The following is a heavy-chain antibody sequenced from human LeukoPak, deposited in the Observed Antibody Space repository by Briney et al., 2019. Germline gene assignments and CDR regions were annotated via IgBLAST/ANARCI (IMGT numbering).Heavy chain of an antibody. J-gene: IGHJ4*02. D-gene: IGHD1-26*01. CDR2: ISGRDSTT. V-gene: IGHV3-23*01. CDR1: GFTFSSYA. Sequence: TGGSLRLSCAASGFTFSSYAMSWVRQAPGKGLEWVSGISGRDSTTYYADSVKGRFTISRDNAKNSLYLQMNSLRAEDTAVYYCARVLQWELGYWGQGTLVTVSS. CDR3: ARVLQWELGY.